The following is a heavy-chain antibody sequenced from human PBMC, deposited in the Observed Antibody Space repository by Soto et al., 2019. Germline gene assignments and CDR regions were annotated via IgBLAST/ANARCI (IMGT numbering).Heavy chain of an antibody. Sequence: EVQLVESGGGLVQPGGSLRLSCAASGFTFSSYSMNWVRQAPGKGLEWVSYISSSSSTIHYADSVKGRFTISRDNAKNSLSLQRNSLRAEDTAVYYCAREDFGLVINTCYFYYMDVWGKGTTVTVSS. CDR2: ISSSSSTI. V-gene: IGHV3-48*01. J-gene: IGHJ6*03. CDR1: GFTFSSYS. CDR3: AREDFGLVINTCYFYYMDV. D-gene: IGHD3-3*01.